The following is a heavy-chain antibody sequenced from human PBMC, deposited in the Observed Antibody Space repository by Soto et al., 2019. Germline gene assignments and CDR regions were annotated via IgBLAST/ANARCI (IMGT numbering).Heavy chain of an antibody. Sequence: EVQLLESGGGLVQPGGSLRLSCAASGFTFSSYAMSWVRQAPGKGREWVSAISGSGGSTYYADSVKGRFTISRDNSKNTLYLQMNSLRAEDTAVYYCAKVPSSGWYFDYWGQGTLVTVSS. CDR3: AKVPSSGWYFDY. J-gene: IGHJ4*02. CDR2: ISGSGGST. CDR1: GFTFSSYA. V-gene: IGHV3-23*01. D-gene: IGHD6-19*01.